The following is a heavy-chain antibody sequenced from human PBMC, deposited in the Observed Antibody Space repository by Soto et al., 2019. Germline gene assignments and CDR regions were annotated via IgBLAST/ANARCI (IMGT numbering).Heavy chain of an antibody. CDR2: ISAYNGNT. V-gene: IGHV1-18*01. J-gene: IGHJ3*02. Sequence: GASVKVSCKASGYTFTSYGISWVRQAPGQGLEWMGWISAYNGNTNYAQKLQGRVTMTTDTSTSTAYMELRSLRSDDTAVYYCARACDYGDFVTTIAFDIWGQGTMVTVSS. CDR3: ARACDYGDFVTTIAFDI. D-gene: IGHD4-17*01. CDR1: GYTFTSYG.